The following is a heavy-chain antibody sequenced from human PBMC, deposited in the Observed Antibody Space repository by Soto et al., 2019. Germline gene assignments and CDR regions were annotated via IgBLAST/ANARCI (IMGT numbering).Heavy chain of an antibody. Sequence: SLRLSCAASGFTFSSYSMNWVRQAPGKGLEWVSSISSSSSYIYYADSVKGRFTISRDNAKNSLYLQMNSLRAEDTAVYYCARSAYCGGDCYPLPYYYYYGMDVWGQGTTVTVSS. D-gene: IGHD2-21*02. CDR2: ISSSSSYI. J-gene: IGHJ6*02. V-gene: IGHV3-21*01. CDR3: ARSAYCGGDCYPLPYYYYYGMDV. CDR1: GFTFSSYS.